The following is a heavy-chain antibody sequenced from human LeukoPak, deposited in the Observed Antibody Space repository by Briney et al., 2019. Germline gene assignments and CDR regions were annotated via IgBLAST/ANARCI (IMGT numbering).Heavy chain of an antibody. D-gene: IGHD2-15*01. V-gene: IGHV4-39*07. CDR3: AREPRYCTSGTCYRGGYMDV. CDR1: GGSISSSSYY. CDR2: IFYSGST. Sequence: SETLSLTCTVSGGSISSSSYYWDWIRQPPGKGLEWIGSIFYSGSTYYNPSLKSRVTISVDTSKNQFSLKLSSVTAADTAVYYCAREPRYCTSGTCYRGGYMDVWGKGTTVTVSS. J-gene: IGHJ6*03.